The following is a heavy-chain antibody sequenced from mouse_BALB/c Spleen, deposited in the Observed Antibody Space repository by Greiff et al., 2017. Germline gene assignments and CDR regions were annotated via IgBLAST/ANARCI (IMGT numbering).Heavy chain of an antibody. CDR1: GYSITSGYY. J-gene: IGHJ4*01. Sequence: EVKVEESGPGLVKPSQSLSLTCSVTGYSITSGYYWNWIRQFPGNKLEWMGYISYDGSNNYNPSLKNRISITRDTSKNQFFLKLNSVTTEDTATYYCARERGYGNYYAMDYWGQGTSVTVSS. D-gene: IGHD2-10*02. CDR2: ISYDGSN. CDR3: ARERGYGNYYAMDY. V-gene: IGHV3-6*02.